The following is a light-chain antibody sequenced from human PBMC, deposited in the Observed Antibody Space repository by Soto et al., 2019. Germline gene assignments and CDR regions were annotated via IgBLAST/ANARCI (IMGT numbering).Light chain of an antibody. V-gene: IGLV2-14*01. J-gene: IGLJ1*01. CDR3: CSYTSSTNYV. Sequence: QSALTQPASVSGSPGQSITISCTGTSSDISIYNYVSWYQQHPGKAPKLIIYEVSNRPSGISNRFSGAKSGNTASLTISGLQVEDEADYYCCSYTSSTNYVFGAGNKLTVL. CDR1: SSDISIYNY. CDR2: EVS.